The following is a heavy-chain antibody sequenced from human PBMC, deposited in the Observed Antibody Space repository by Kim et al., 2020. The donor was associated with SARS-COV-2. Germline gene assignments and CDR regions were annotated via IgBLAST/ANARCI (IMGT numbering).Heavy chain of an antibody. Sequence: SETLSLTCTVSGGSITTYSYSWGWIRQPQGKGLEWIGNIYYRGNTYYNPSLKSRVTISGDTSKNQFSLSLSSVTAADTAVYYCASYYDYSGSEYFQHWGQGTLVTVSS. V-gene: IGHV4-39*01. CDR2: IYYRGNT. CDR1: GGSITTYSYS. J-gene: IGHJ1*01. CDR3: ASYYDYSGSEYFQH. D-gene: IGHD3-22*01.